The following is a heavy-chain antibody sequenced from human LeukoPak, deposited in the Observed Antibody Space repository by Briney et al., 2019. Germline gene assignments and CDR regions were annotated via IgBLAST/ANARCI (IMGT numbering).Heavy chain of an antibody. V-gene: IGHV3-23*01. D-gene: IGHD3-22*01. J-gene: IGHJ4*02. CDR3: AKGYYDDSSVKYYFDY. CDR2: ISGSGSST. CDR1: GFTFSSYA. Sequence: PGGSLRLSCAASGFTFSSYAMSWVRQAPGKGLEWVSAISGSGSSTYYADSVKGRFTISRDNSKNTLYLQMNSLRAEDTAVYHCAKGYYDDSSVKYYFDYWGQGTLVTVSP.